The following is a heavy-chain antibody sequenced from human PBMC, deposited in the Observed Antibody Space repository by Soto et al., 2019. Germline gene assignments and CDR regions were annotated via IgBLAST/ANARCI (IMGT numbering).Heavy chain of an antibody. Sequence: ASVKVSCKASGYTFTSYDINWVRQATGQGLEWMGWMSPNSGNTGYAQKFQGRATMTRDTSKSTAYMELSSLRSEDTAVYYCARQWELSGYYYGMDVWGQGTTVTVSS. CDR1: GYTFTSYD. CDR2: MSPNSGNT. V-gene: IGHV1-8*01. CDR3: ARQWELSGYYYGMDV. D-gene: IGHD1-26*01. J-gene: IGHJ6*02.